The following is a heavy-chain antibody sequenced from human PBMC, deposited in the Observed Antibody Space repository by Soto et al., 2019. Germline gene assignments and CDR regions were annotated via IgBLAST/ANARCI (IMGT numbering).Heavy chain of an antibody. D-gene: IGHD3-22*01. V-gene: IGHV4-59*01. CDR2: IYYSGST. J-gene: IGHJ5*02. CDR1: GGSISSYY. Sequence: PSETLSLTCTVSGGSISSYYWSWIRQPPRKGLKWIGYIYYSGSTNYNPSLKSRVTISVDTSKNQFSLKLSSVTAADTAVYYCARVGTYYYDSSGYYVNWFDPWGQGTLVTVSS. CDR3: ARVGTYYYDSSGYYVNWFDP.